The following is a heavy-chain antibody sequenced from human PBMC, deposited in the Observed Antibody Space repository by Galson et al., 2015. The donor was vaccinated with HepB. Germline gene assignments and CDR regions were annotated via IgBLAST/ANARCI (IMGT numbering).Heavy chain of an antibody. CDR1: GNTLSQLS. Sequence: SVKVSCKVSGNTLSQLSMHWVRQAPGKGLEWMGGVDPEDDEANYAQKFQGRVTITADKSTGTAYMELSSLRSEDTAVYYCARVYCGGDCSAYDAFDIWGQGTMVTVSS. CDR2: VDPEDDEA. CDR3: ARVYCGGDCSAYDAFDI. V-gene: IGHV1-24*01. D-gene: IGHD2-21*01. J-gene: IGHJ3*02.